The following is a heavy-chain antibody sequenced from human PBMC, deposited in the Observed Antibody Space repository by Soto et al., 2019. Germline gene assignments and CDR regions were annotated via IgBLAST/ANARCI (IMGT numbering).Heavy chain of an antibody. CDR3: ASTTGYSSGWYKDNWFDP. V-gene: IGHV4-34*01. Sequence: ETLSLTCAVYGGSFSGYYWSWIRQPPGKGLEWIGEINHSGSTNYNPSLKSRVTISVDTSKNQFSLKLSSVTAADTAVYYCASTTGYSSGWYKDNWFDPWGQGTLVTVSS. D-gene: IGHD6-19*01. CDR2: INHSGST. CDR1: GGSFSGYY. J-gene: IGHJ5*02.